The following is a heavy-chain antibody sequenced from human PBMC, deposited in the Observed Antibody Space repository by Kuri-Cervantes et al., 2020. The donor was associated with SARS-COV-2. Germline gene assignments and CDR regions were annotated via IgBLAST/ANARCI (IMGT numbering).Heavy chain of an antibody. CDR1: GFTFSSYA. Sequence: GGSLRLSCAASGFTFSSYAMHWVRQAPGKGLEWVAVISYDGSNKYYADSVKGRFTISRDNSKNTLYLQMNSLRAEDTAVYYCARDLIRFLRSAPIAVAGNYYYGMDVWGQGAMLTV. CDR3: ARDLIRFLRSAPIAVAGNYYYGMDV. D-gene: IGHD6-19*01. J-gene: IGHJ6*02. V-gene: IGHV3-30-3*01. CDR2: ISYDGSNK.